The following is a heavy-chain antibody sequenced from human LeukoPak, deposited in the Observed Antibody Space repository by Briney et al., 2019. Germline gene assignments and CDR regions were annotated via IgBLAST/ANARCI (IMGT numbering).Heavy chain of an antibody. CDR1: GFTFSSYA. CDR3: AKFPGDLRYFDWLSFDY. J-gene: IGHJ4*02. CDR2: ISYDGNNK. V-gene: IGHV3-30*04. D-gene: IGHD3-9*01. Sequence: PGGTLRLSCAASGFTFSSYAMHRVRQAPGKGLEWVALISYDGNNKYYANSVKGRFTISRDNSKNTLYLQMNSLRAEDTAVYYCAKFPGDLRYFDWLSFDYWGQGTLVTVSS.